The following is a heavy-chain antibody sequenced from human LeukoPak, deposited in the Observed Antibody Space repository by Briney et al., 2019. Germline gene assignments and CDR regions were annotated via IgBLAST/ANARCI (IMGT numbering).Heavy chain of an antibody. V-gene: IGHV3-23*01. CDR2: ISGSGGST. D-gene: IGHD5-18*01. Sequence: GGSLRLSCAASRFTFNNYAMNWVRQAPGKGLEWVSAISGSGGSTYYADSVKGRFTISRDNSKNTLYLQMNSLRAEDTAVYYCAKDQAAIANWFDPWGQGTLVTVSS. CDR1: RFTFNNYA. CDR3: AKDQAAIANWFDP. J-gene: IGHJ5*02.